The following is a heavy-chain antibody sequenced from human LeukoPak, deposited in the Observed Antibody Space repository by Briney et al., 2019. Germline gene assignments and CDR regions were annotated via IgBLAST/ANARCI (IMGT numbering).Heavy chain of an antibody. CDR3: AKAPYGSGSPNPPHYDY. V-gene: IGHV3-23*01. CDR2: ISGSGGRT. J-gene: IGHJ4*02. Sequence: GGSLRLSCAASGFTFSSYTMSWVRQAPGKGLEWVSGISGSGGRTYYADSVKGRFTVSSDNSRNTLDLQMNSLRAEDTAVYYCAKAPYGSGSPNPPHYDYWGQGTLVTVSS. CDR1: GFTFSSYT. D-gene: IGHD3-10*01.